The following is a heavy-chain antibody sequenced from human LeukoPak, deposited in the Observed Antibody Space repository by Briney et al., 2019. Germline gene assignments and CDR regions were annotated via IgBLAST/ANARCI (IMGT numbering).Heavy chain of an antibody. CDR3: ARDVEDFWSGYYFDY. V-gene: IGHV4-4*07. Sequence: PSETLSPTCTVSGGSISSYYWSWIRQPAGKGLEWIGRIYTSGSTNYNPSLKSRVTMSVDTSKNQFSLKLSSVTAADTAVYYCARDVEDFWSGYYFDYWGQGTLVTVSS. CDR1: GGSISSYY. CDR2: IYTSGST. D-gene: IGHD3-3*01. J-gene: IGHJ4*02.